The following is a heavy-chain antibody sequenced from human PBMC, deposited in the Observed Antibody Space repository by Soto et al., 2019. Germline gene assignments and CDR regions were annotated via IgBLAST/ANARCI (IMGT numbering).Heavy chain of an antibody. J-gene: IGHJ5*02. CDR3: ASPKIAFYNWFDP. Sequence: SETLSLTCTFYGCSISSRSYYWGLIRQPPGKGLEWFGSIYNSGSTYYNPALKSRVTISVDTSKNKISLQQSSGTAADTAVYYCASPKIAFYNWFDPWGQG. D-gene: IGHD3-3*02. CDR1: GCSISSRSYY. CDR2: IYNSGST. V-gene: IGHV4-39*01.